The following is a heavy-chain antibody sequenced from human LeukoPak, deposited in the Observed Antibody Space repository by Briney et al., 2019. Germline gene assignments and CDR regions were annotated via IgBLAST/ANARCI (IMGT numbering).Heavy chain of an antibody. CDR2: IYSSGSP. V-gene: IGHV4-39*07. D-gene: IGHD5-24*01. CDR1: GDSISSNNYL. CDR3: ARVRDGYNRIFDY. Sequence: SETLSLTCTVSGDSISSNNYLWAWIRQPPGKGLEWIGNIYSSGSPYYNPSLKSRVTISVDTSKNQFSLKLSSVTAADTAVYYCARVRDGYNRIFDYWGQGTLVTVSS. J-gene: IGHJ4*02.